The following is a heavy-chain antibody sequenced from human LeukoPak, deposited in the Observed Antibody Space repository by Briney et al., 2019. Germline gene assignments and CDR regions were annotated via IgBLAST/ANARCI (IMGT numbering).Heavy chain of an antibody. Sequence: SETLSLTCTVSGGSITSYYWTWIRQFPGKGLEWIGYIYHSGTTNYNPSLQSRVTISADTSKNQFSLKLSSVTAADTAVYYCAQKAPYSPGYSQDWGQGTLVTVSS. CDR2: IYHSGTT. J-gene: IGHJ1*01. V-gene: IGHV4-59*01. CDR3: AQKAPYSPGYSQD. CDR1: GGSITSYY. D-gene: IGHD2-15*01.